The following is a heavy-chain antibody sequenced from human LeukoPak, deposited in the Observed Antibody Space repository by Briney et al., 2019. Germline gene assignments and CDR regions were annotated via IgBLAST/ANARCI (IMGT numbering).Heavy chain of an antibody. D-gene: IGHD6-25*01. CDR1: GFTFSNYW. J-gene: IGHJ3*02. CDR2: ISSSSSTI. V-gene: IGHV3-48*01. Sequence: PGGSLRLSCAASGFTFSNYWMSWVRQAPGKGLEWVSYISSSSSTIYYADSVKGRFTISRDNAKNSLYLQMNSLRAEDTAVYYCARARQTDAFDIWGQGTMVTVSS. CDR3: ARARQTDAFDI.